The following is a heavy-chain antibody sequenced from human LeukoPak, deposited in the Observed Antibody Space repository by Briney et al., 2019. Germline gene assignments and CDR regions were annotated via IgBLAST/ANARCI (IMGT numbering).Heavy chain of an antibody. J-gene: IGHJ6*03. D-gene: IGHD3-3*01. Sequence: GGSLRLSCAASGFTFSSYWMSWVRQAPGKGLEWVANIKQDGSEKYYVDSVKGRFTISRDNAKNSLYLQMNSLRAEDTAVYYCARAVSNYDFWSGYYPHYYYYMDVWGKGTTVTVSS. CDR3: ARAVSNYDFWSGYYPHYYYYMDV. CDR1: GFTFSSYW. CDR2: IKQDGSEK. V-gene: IGHV3-7*01.